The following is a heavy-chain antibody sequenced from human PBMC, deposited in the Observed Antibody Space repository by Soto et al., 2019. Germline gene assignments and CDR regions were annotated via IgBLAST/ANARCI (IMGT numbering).Heavy chain of an antibody. CDR3: ARSGRTNNDYYYYGMAV. J-gene: IGHJ6*02. V-gene: IGHV4-59*01. CDR1: GGSISSYY. D-gene: IGHD2-8*01. Sequence: SETLSLTCTVSGGSISSYYWSWIRQPPGKGLEWIGYIYYSGSTNYNPSLKSRVTISVDTSKNQFSLKLSSVTAADTAVYYCARSGRTNNDYYYYGMAVWGQGTTVTVSS. CDR2: IYYSGST.